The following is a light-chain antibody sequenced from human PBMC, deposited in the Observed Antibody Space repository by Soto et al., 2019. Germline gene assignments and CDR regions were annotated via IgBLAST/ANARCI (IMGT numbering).Light chain of an antibody. Sequence: VLTQSPGTLSLSPGERATLSCRASQSVFSSSLAWFQQRPGQAPRLLISGISNRATGIPDRFTGSGSGTDFTLTINKLEPEDFAVYYCQQRDGSPFSTLYTFGQGTKLEIK. J-gene: IGKJ2*01. CDR3: QQRDGSPFSTLYT. V-gene: IGKV3-20*01. CDR1: QSVFSSS. CDR2: GIS.